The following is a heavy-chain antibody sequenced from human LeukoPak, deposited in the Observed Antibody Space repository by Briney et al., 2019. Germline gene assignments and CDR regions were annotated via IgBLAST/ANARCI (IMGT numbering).Heavy chain of an antibody. V-gene: IGHV3-30*02. CDR3: AKGGYSSGWTGWFDP. CDR1: GFTFSTYA. Sequence: GGSLRLSCAASGFTFSTYAMHWVRQAPGQGLDWVAFIRYDGSIKYYADSVKGRFTISRDNSKNTLYLQMNSLRTEDTALYYCAKGGYSSGWTGWFDPWGQGTLVTVSS. J-gene: IGHJ5*02. CDR2: IRYDGSIK. D-gene: IGHD6-19*01.